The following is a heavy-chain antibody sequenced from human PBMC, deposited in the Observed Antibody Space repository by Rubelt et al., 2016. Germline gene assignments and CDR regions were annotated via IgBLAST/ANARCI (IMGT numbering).Heavy chain of an antibody. CDR1: GDSISSGYS. V-gene: IGHV4-38-2*02. J-gene: IGHJ4*02. D-gene: IGHD6-6*01. CDR3: GRSPPSSSSDPDY. Sequence: QVQLQESGPGLVKPSETLSLTCTVSGDSISSGYSWGWIRQPPGKGLEWIASIYHSGGTYYNPSLTSRVTIYVNASKNQFSLKLGSVTASDTAVYYCGRSPPSSSSDPDYWGQGTLVTVSS. CDR2: IYHSGGT.